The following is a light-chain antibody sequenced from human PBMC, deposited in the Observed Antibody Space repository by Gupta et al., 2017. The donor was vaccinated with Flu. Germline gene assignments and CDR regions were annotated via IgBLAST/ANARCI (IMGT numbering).Light chain of an antibody. Sequence: EFVLTHSPGTLSLSPGERATLSCRASQCVSNNYLAWYQQTPGQAPSLLLYDASTRATGIPDRLTGSGSGTDFTLTISRLEPEDFAVYYCQHYGRAPFTFGPGTKVESK. CDR3: QHYGRAPFT. CDR1: QCVSNNY. CDR2: DAS. J-gene: IGKJ3*01. V-gene: IGKV3-20*01.